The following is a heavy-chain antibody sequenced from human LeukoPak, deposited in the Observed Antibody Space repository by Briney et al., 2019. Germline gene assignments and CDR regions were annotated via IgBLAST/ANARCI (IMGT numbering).Heavy chain of an antibody. J-gene: IGHJ4*02. CDR1: GYSFTNYW. D-gene: IGHD3-10*01. CDR3: ARLKYYGSGSYLGY. Sequence: GESLKISCQGSGYSFTNYWIAWVRQMPGKGLEWVGVVYPGDSQTIYSPSFQGQVTISADKSISTAYLQWSSLKASDTAMYYCARLKYYGSGSYLGYWGQGTLVTVSS. V-gene: IGHV5-51*01. CDR2: VYPGDSQT.